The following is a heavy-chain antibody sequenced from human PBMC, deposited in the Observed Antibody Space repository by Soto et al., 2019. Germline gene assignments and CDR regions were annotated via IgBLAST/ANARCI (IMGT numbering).Heavy chain of an antibody. D-gene: IGHD3-10*01. CDR1: GGTFSSYA. Sequence: SVNVSCKASGGTFSSYAISWVRQAPGQGLEWMGGIIPMFGTSNYAQKFQGRVTITADKSTSTAYMELSSLRSEDTAVYYCASWNEGSGSYSNGYYGIDVWGQGTKVSASS. CDR3: ASWNEGSGSYSNGYYGIDV. CDR2: IIPMFGTS. J-gene: IGHJ6*02. V-gene: IGHV1-69*06.